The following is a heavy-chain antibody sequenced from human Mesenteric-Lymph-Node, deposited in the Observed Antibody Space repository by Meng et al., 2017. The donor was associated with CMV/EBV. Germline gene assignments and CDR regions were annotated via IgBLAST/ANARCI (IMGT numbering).Heavy chain of an antibody. V-gene: IGHV1-46*01. D-gene: IGHD3-10*01. CDR3: ARNLDYYGSGSYYKD. Sequence: ASVKVSCKASGYTFTSYYMHWVRQAPGQGLEWMGIINPSGGSTSYAQKFQGRVTMTRDTSTSTVYMELRSLRSDDTAVYYCARNLDYYGSGSYYKDWGQGTLVTVSS. CDR1: GYTFTSYY. CDR2: INPSGGST. J-gene: IGHJ4*02.